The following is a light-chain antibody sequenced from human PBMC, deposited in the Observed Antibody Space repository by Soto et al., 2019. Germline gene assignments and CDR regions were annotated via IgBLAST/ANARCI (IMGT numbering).Light chain of an antibody. CDR3: SSYTSSSTRHV. J-gene: IGLJ1*01. Sequence: QSALTQPASVSGSPGQSITISCTGTSSDVGDYNYVSWYQQHPGKAPKLMIYDVSNRPSGVSNRFSGSKSGNTASLTISGLQAEDEADYYCSSYTSSSTRHVFGTGTKLTVL. CDR1: SSDVGDYNY. V-gene: IGLV2-14*01. CDR2: DVS.